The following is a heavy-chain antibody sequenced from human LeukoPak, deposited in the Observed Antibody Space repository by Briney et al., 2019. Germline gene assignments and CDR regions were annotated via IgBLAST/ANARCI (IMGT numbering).Heavy chain of an antibody. Sequence: GGSLRLSCAASGFTFKTFSMNWVRQEPGEGLEWVSSISDTSDKIYYTDSLKGRFSISRDNVKNSLYLEMNSLRAEDTAVYYCARVRSGYDISWFDYWGQGTLVTVSS. J-gene: IGHJ4*02. D-gene: IGHD5-12*01. CDR2: ISDTSDKI. CDR3: ARVRSGYDISWFDY. CDR1: GFTFKTFS. V-gene: IGHV3-21*01.